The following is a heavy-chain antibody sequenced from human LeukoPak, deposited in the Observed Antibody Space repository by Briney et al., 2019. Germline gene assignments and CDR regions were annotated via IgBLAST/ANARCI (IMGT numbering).Heavy chain of an antibody. J-gene: IGHJ4*02. CDR3: ARAPRGLGYFDY. Sequence: SETLSLTCTVSGGSISSYYWSWIRQPPGKGLEWIGYIYYSGSTNYNPSLKSRVTISVDTSKNQFSLKLSSVTAADTAVYYCARAPRGLGYFDYWGQGTLVTASS. CDR2: IYYSGST. D-gene: IGHD7-27*01. V-gene: IGHV4-59*01. CDR1: GGSISSYY.